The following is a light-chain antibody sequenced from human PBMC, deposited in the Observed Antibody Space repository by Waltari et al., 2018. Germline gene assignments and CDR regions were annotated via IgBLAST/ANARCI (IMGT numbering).Light chain of an antibody. CDR2: GAS. CDR1: QSGSSSY. V-gene: IGKV3-20*01. Sequence: EIVLTQPPGTLSLSPGERATLPCRASQSGSSSYLAWYQQKPGQAPRVLIHGASNRATGIPDRFSGSGSGTDFTLTISRLEPEDFAVYYCQQYGSSPWTFGQGTKVEIK. CDR3: QQYGSSPWT. J-gene: IGKJ1*01.